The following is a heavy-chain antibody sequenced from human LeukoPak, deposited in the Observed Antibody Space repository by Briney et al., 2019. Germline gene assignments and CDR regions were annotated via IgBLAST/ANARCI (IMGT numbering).Heavy chain of an antibody. Sequence: PSETLSLTCTVSGGSISSYYWSWIRQPPGKGLEWIGYIQYSGSTNYNPSLKSRVTISVDTSKKQFSLNLSSVIAADAARSYCARTVRGDYVDYWGQGALVTVSS. CDR3: ARTVRGDYVDY. CDR1: GGSISSYY. V-gene: IGHV4-59*01. J-gene: IGHJ4*02. D-gene: IGHD4-17*01. CDR2: IQYSGST.